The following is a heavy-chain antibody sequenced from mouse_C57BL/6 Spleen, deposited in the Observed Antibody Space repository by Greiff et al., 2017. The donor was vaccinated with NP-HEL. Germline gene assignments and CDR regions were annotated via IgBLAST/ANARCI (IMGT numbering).Heavy chain of an antibody. CDR2: INPNNGGT. V-gene: IGHV1-26*01. CDR3: ARRDYDGAY. D-gene: IGHD2-4*01. J-gene: IGHJ3*01. Sequence: EVQLQQSGPELVKPGASVKISCKASGYTFTDYYMNWVKQSHGKSLEWIGDINPNNGGTSYNQKYKGKATLTVDKSSSTAYMELRSLTSEDSAVYYCARRDYDGAYWVQGTLVTVSA. CDR1: GYTFTDYY.